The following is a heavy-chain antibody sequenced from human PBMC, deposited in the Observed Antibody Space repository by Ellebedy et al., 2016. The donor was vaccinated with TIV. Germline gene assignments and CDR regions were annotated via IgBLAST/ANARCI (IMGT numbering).Heavy chain of an antibody. CDR3: ARDAPYDILTGYYAQNAFDI. V-gene: IGHV4-31*03. D-gene: IGHD3-9*01. CDR2: IYYSGST. Sequence: SETLSLTXTVSGGSISSGGYYWSWIRQHPGKGLEWIGYIYYSGSTYYNPSLKSRVTISVDTSKNQFSLKLSSVTAADTAVYYCARDAPYDILTGYYAQNAFDIWGQGTMVTVSS. CDR1: GGSISSGGYY. J-gene: IGHJ3*02.